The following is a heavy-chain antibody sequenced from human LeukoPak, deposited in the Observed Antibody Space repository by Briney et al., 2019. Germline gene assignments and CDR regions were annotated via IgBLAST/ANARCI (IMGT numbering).Heavy chain of an antibody. CDR1: GFTFSSYG. Sequence: GGSLRLSCAASGFTFSSYGMHWVRQAPGKGLEWVAVIWYDGSNKYYADSVKGRFTSSRDNSKNTLYLQMNSLREEDTAVYYCAKDRYSSGNRWFDPWGQGTRVTVSS. V-gene: IGHV3-33*06. CDR2: IWYDGSNK. CDR3: AKDRYSSGNRWFDP. J-gene: IGHJ5*02. D-gene: IGHD5-18*01.